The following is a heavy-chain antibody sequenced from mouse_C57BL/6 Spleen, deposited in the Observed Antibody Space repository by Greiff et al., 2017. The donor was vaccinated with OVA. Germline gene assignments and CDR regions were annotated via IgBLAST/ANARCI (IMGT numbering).Heavy chain of an antibody. CDR2: IYPGSGST. Sequence: QVQLQQSGAELVKPGASVKMSCKASGYTFTSYWITWVKQRPGQGLEWIGDIYPGSGSTNYNEKFKSKATLTVDTSSSTAYMQLSSLTSEDSAVYYCARSNGYTWYFDVWGTGTTVTVSS. CDR3: ARSNGYTWYFDV. J-gene: IGHJ1*03. D-gene: IGHD2-2*01. CDR1: GYTFTSYW. V-gene: IGHV1-55*01.